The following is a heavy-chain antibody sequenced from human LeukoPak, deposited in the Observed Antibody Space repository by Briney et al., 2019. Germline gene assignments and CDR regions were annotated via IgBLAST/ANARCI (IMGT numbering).Heavy chain of an antibody. D-gene: IGHD6-25*01. CDR1: GYILTKHN. CDR3: ARDSVAASNWFDP. J-gene: IGHJ5*02. Sequence: GSVRVSSEASGYILTKHNMHWGPQAPGQGGGRVGIISPSIVHTSYAQKFHGRITMTRDISTSTVYMELSSLRSEDTAVYYCARDSVAASNWFDPWGQGTLVTVSS. CDR2: ISPSIVHT. V-gene: IGHV1-46*01.